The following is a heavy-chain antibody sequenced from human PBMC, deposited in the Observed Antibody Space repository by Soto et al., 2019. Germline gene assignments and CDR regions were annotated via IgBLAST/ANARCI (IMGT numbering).Heavy chain of an antibody. CDR2: ISGSGGST. V-gene: IGHV3-23*01. CDR1: GFTFSSYA. Sequence: GGSLRLSCAASGFTFSSYAMSWVRQAPGKGLEWVSAISGSGGSTYYADSVKGRFTISRDNSKNTLYLKMNSQRAEDTAVYYCAKDPRNYDSSGYFGYWGQGTLVTVSS. CDR3: AKDPRNYDSSGYFGY. J-gene: IGHJ4*02. D-gene: IGHD3-22*01.